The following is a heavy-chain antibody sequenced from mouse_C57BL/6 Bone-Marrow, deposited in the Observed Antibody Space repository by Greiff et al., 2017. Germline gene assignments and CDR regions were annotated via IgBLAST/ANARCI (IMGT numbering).Heavy chain of an antibody. CDR3: ARRNWEGYYFDY. J-gene: IGHJ2*01. CDR1: GFTFSSYT. D-gene: IGHD4-1*02. V-gene: IGHV5-9*01. CDR2: ISGGGGNT. Sequence: DVKLVESGGGLVKPGGSLKLSCAASGFTFSSYTMSWVRQTPEKRLEWVATISGGGGNTYYPDSVKGRFTISRDNAKNTLYLQMSSLRSEDTALYYCARRNWEGYYFDYWGQGTTLTVSS.